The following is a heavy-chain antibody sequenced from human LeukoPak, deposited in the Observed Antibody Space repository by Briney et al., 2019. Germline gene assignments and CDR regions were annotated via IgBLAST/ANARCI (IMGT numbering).Heavy chain of an antibody. D-gene: IGHD3-3*01. Sequence: PGGSLRLSCVASGFTFSSYWMHWVRQAPGKGLVWVSRINSDGSSTSYADSVKGRFTISRDNAKNTVYLQMNSLGAEDTAVYYCARDAFGVDKSPFWGQGTLVTVSS. CDR2: INSDGSST. CDR3: ARDAFGVDKSPF. CDR1: GFTFSSYW. J-gene: IGHJ4*02. V-gene: IGHV3-74*01.